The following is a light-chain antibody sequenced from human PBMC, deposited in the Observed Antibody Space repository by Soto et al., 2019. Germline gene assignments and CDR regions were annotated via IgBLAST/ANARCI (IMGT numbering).Light chain of an antibody. J-gene: IGLJ1*01. Sequence: QSVLTQPPSVSGAPGQRVTISCTGSSSNIGAGYDVHWYQQLPGTAPKLLIYGNNNRPSGVPDRFSGSKSGTSASLAITGLQAEDEADYYCQSYDSSLRPYFFGTGTKVTVL. CDR1: SSNIGAGYD. V-gene: IGLV1-40*01. CDR3: QSYDSSLRPYF. CDR2: GNN.